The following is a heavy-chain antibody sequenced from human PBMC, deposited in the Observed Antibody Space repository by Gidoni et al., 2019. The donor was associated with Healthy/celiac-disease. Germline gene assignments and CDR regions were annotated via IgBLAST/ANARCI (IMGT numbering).Heavy chain of an antibody. Sequence: EVQLVESGGGLVQPGGSLRLSCSASGFTFSSYAMHWVRQAPGKGLEYVSAISSNGGSTYYADSVKGRFTISRDNSKNTLYLQMSSLRAEDTAVYYCVNLKPGIAVAGVNWGQGTLVTVSS. CDR2: ISSNGGST. CDR1: GFTFSSYA. CDR3: VNLKPGIAVAGVN. D-gene: IGHD6-19*01. J-gene: IGHJ4*02. V-gene: IGHV3-64D*06.